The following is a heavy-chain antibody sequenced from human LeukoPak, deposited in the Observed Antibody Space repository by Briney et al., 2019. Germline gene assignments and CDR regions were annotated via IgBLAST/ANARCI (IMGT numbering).Heavy chain of an antibody. V-gene: IGHV4-4*07. J-gene: IGHJ4*02. CDR2: IYHDGNT. CDR1: GGSVSNSY. D-gene: IGHD3-10*01. CDR3: ARDDFYGSGRKSGLLVY. Sequence: SETLSLTCAVSGGSVSNSYWSWLRQPAGKGLEWIGHIYHDGNTNYNPSLQGRLTMSRDTSKNHVSLRLTSVTAADTALYYCARDDFYGSGRKSGLLVYWGQGIPVIVSS.